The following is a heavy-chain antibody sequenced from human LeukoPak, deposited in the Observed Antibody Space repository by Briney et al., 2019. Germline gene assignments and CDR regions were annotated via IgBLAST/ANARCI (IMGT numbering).Heavy chain of an antibody. J-gene: IGHJ6*02. CDR2: IYTSGST. V-gene: IGHV4-61*02. Sequence: PSETLSLTCTVSGGSISSGSYYWSWIRQPAGKGLEWIGRIYTSGSTNYNPSLKSRVTISVDTSKNQFSQKLSSVTAADTAVYYCARQPVYYYYGMDVWGQGTTVTVSS. D-gene: IGHD1-14*01. CDR1: GGSISSGSYY. CDR3: ARQPVYYYYGMDV.